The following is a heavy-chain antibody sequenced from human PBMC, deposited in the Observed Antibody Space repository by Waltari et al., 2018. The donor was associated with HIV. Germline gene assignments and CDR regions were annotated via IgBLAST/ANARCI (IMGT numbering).Heavy chain of an antibody. CDR2: VDASGST. V-gene: IGHV4-61*02. J-gene: IGHJ4*02. D-gene: IGHD3-16*02. CDR1: GGSMRSDNSY. CDR3: VREGGGIVFIPWYFDH. Sequence: QVQLQESGPGLVKPSQTLSLTCPVPGGSMRSDNSYWNWVRPPAGKGLEWIGRVDASGSTKYNPSLKSRVTISMDTSKNQFSLRLTSMTAADTAVYYCVREGGGIVFIPWYFDHWGQGALVTVSS.